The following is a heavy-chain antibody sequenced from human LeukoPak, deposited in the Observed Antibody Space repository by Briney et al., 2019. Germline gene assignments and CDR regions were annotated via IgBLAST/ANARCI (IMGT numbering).Heavy chain of an antibody. J-gene: IGHJ4*02. CDR2: ISDTGGRT. Sequence: PGGSLRLSCAASGFTFSSYWMSWVRQAPGKGLEWVADISDTGGRTNYADSVRGRFTISRDNPKNTLYLQMNSLRAEDTAVYFCAKRGVVIRVILVGFHKEAYYFDSWGQGALVTVSS. CDR1: GFTFSSYW. V-gene: IGHV3-23*01. CDR3: AKRGVVIRVILVGFHKEAYYFDS. D-gene: IGHD3-22*01.